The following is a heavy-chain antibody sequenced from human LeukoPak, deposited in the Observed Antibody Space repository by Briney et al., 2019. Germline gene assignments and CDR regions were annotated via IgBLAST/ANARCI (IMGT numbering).Heavy chain of an antibody. J-gene: IGHJ4*02. CDR2: ISSSSIYI. CDR3: ARQSTASDGYYDILTGYYNGSDYFDY. D-gene: IGHD3-9*01. CDR1: GFTFSNYR. V-gene: IGHV3-21*01. Sequence: GGSLRLSCAASGFTFSNYRMNWVRQAPGKGLEWVSSISSSSIYIYYADSLKGRFTISRDNAKNSLYLQMNSLRAEDTAVYYCARQSTASDGYYDILTGYYNGSDYFDYWGQGTLVTVSS.